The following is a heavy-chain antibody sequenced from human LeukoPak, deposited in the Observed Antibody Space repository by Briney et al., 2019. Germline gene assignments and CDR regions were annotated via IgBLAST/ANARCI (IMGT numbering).Heavy chain of an antibody. D-gene: IGHD5-12*01. CDR2: ILPITATS. Sequence: ASVKVSCMPSGGTFNNYAISWVRQAPGQGLEWMGGILPITATSNYAQKFQGRVSFTADESASTAYMELSSLRSDDTAVYYSARGAYMDLRGSFDGWGEGTLVTVSS. J-gene: IGHJ5*02. CDR1: GGTFNNYA. V-gene: IGHV1-69*13. CDR3: ARGAYMDLRGSFDG.